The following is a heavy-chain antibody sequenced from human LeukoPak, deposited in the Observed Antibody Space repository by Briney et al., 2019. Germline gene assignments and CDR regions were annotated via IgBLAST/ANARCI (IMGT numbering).Heavy chain of an antibody. Sequence: TLSLTCTVSGDSISTSNYYWGCIRHPPGKPLEWLALIYWNDDKRYSPSLKSRLTITKNTSKNHVVLTMTNMDPVDTATYYCAHSHYYDSSGFVPWGQGTLVSVSS. J-gene: IGHJ5*02. CDR2: IYWNDDK. V-gene: IGHV2-5*01. CDR1: GDSISTSNYY. D-gene: IGHD3-22*01. CDR3: AHSHYYDSSGFVP.